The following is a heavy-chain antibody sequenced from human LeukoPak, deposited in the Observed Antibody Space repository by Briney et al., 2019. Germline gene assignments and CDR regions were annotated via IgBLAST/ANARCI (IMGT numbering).Heavy chain of an antibody. V-gene: IGHV3-7*04. CDR2: IKEDGSEK. Sequence: GGSLRLSCAVSGFTFSSYWMTWVRQAPGKGLEWVASIKEDGSEKYYEDSVKGRFTISRDNAKNSLYLQMNSLRAEDTAVYYCARDHHSSYYLPDCWGLGTLVTVSS. CDR3: ARDHHSSYYLPDC. CDR1: GFTFSSYW. D-gene: IGHD1-26*01. J-gene: IGHJ4*02.